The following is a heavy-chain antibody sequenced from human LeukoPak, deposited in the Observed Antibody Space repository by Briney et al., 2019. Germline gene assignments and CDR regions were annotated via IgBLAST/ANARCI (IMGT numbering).Heavy chain of an antibody. V-gene: IGHV4-39*01. D-gene: IGHD3-22*01. J-gene: IGHJ1*01. Sequence: SETLSLTCSVSGDSVSRSDSYWDWIRQPPGKELEWIGTIYYTGRTYYSPSLKSRVTKSVDTSNNQFSLNLRSVTAADTAVYYCARRRYYDGSGYLEWGQGTLLSVSS. CDR1: GDSVSRSDSY. CDR3: ARRRYYDGSGYLE. CDR2: IYYTGRT.